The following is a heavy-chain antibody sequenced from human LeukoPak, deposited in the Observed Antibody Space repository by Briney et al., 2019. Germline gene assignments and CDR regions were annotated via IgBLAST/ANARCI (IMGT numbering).Heavy chain of an antibody. CDR2: IKQDGSYT. CDR3: ARWRSSRSEFDY. D-gene: IGHD2-15*01. J-gene: IGHJ4*02. Sequence: GGSLRLSCAASGFTFSDYWMAWVRQAPGKGLEWVAHIKQDGSYTESGDSLKGRFTISRDNAENSLFLQMNSLRVEDTAVYYCARWRSSRSEFDYWGQGTLVTVSS. V-gene: IGHV3-7*01. CDR1: GFTFSDYW.